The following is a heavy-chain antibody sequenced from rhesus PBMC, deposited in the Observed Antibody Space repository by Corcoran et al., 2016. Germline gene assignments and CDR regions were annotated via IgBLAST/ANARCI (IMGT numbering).Heavy chain of an antibody. V-gene: IGHV5-2*01. CDR2: IDPCDSDT. D-gene: IGHD6-25*01. Sequence: EVQLVQYGAEMKRPGESLKISCMTLGYRFTSYWTRWVRKMPGKGQEWMGAIDPCDSDTRYSPSFQGQVTISADKSISTTYLQWSSLKASDSATYYCAKEGYSGSWNWGQGVLVTVSS. CDR1: GYRFTSYW. CDR3: AKEGYSGSWN. J-gene: IGHJ4*01.